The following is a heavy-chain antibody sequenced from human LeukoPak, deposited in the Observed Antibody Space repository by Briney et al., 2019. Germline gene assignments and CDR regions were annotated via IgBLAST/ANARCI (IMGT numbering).Heavy chain of an antibody. D-gene: IGHD3-10*01. CDR3: ARNAKYGSGSFDP. V-gene: IGHV1-2*02. J-gene: IGHJ5*02. CDR2: INPNSGGT. Sequence: ASVKVSCKASGYTFTGYYMHWVRQAPGQGLEWMGWINPNSGGTNYAQKFQGRVTMTRDTSISTAYMELSRLRSDDTAVYYCARNAKYGSGSFDPWGQGTLVTVSS. CDR1: GYTFTGYY.